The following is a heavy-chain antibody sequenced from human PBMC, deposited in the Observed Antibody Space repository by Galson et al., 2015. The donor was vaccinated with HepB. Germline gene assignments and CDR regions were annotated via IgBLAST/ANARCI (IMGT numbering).Heavy chain of an antibody. CDR3: ACHSFHISIFGGVTTSQEKLGMGG. J-gene: IGHJ6*02. Sequence: ETLSLTCTVSGGSINSSSYYWGWIRQPPGKGLEWIGNIYYSGSTYYNPSLKSRVTISVDTPKNQFSLKLSSVTAADTAVYYCACHSFHISIFGGVTTSQEKLGMGGWGQGTTVTVSS. CDR2: IYYSGST. V-gene: IGHV4-39*01. CDR1: GGSINSSSYY. D-gene: IGHD3-3*02.